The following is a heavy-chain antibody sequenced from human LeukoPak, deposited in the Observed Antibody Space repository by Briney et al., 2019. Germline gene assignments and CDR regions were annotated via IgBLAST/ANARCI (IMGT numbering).Heavy chain of an antibody. CDR2: ISSSSSYI. V-gene: IGHV3-21*04. CDR1: GFTFSSYS. Sequence: GGSLRLSCAASGFTFSSYSMNWVRQAPGKGLEWVSSISSSSSYIHYADSVRGRFTISRDNSNNTLFLHLNSLRGEDTAVYYCTRNSGWYGLSWGQGTLVTVSS. CDR3: TRNSGWYGLS. D-gene: IGHD6-19*01. J-gene: IGHJ1*01.